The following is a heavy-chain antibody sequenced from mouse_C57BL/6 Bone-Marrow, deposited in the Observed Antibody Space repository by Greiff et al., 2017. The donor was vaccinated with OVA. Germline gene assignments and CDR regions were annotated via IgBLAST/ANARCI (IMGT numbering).Heavy chain of an antibody. J-gene: IGHJ3*01. CDR3: ARDSSGYGAGFAY. V-gene: IGHV1-50*01. D-gene: IGHD3-2*02. Sequence: QVQLQQPGAELVKPGASVKLSCKASGYTFTNYWMQWVKQRPGQGLEWIGAIDPSDGYTNYNQKFKGKATLTVDTSSSTAYMQLRSLISEDSAVYYCARDSSGYGAGFAYWGQGTLVTVSA. CDR1: GYTFTNYW. CDR2: IDPSDGYT.